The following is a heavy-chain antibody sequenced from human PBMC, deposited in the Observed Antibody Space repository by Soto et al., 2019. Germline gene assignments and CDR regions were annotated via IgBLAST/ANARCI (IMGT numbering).Heavy chain of an antibody. J-gene: IGHJ3*02. Sequence: SVTVCCNASVGSFSSYAISWVLQAPGQWLEWVGGIIPIFGTANYAQKFQGRVTITADESTRTAYMELRSLRSEDTAVDYCARERDPRRKSSYDSSCAAVDIGGQGNMV. CDR1: VGSFSSYA. D-gene: IGHD3-22*01. V-gene: IGHV1-69*13. CDR3: ARERDPRRKSSYDSSCAAVDI. CDR2: IIPIFGTA.